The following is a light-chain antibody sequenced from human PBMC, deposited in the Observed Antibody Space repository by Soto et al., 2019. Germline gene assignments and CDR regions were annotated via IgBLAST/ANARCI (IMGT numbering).Light chain of an antibody. J-gene: IGLJ1*01. CDR2: DTS. V-gene: IGLV7-46*01. Sequence: QAVVTQEPSLTVSPGGTVTLTCGSSTGAVTSGHYPYWFQQKPGQAPRTLIYDTSNKHSWTPARFSGSLLGGKAALTLSGAQPEDEAEYYCLLSYSGARPYVFGNGTKVTVL. CDR1: TGAVTSGHY. CDR3: LLSYSGARPYV.